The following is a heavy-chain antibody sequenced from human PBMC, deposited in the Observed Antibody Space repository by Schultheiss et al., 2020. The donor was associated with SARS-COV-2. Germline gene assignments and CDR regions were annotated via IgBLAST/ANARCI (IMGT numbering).Heavy chain of an antibody. D-gene: IGHD6-13*01. CDR1: GFSFPDYS. Sequence: GGSLRLSCTTSGFSFPDYSINWIRQAPGKGLEWVAVISQLGGAIYYADSVKGRFTISRDNAKNSLYLQMNSLRAEDTAVYYCARYGVTAADRFGMDVWGQGTTVTVSS. CDR3: ARYGVTAADRFGMDV. J-gene: IGHJ6*02. CDR2: ISQLGGAI. V-gene: IGHV3-7*03.